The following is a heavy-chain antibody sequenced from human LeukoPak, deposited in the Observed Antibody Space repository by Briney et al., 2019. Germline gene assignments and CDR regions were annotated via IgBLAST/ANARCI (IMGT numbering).Heavy chain of an antibody. J-gene: IGHJ4*02. CDR2: INRDGSER. CDR3: AKDLKGTYGIDF. D-gene: IGHD4-17*01. V-gene: IGHV3-7*03. Sequence: GGSLRLSCAASGFTFSNYWMTWVRQAPGKGLEWVANINRDGSERYYVDSVKGRFTISRDNSRNTLYLQMNSLRAEDTAIYYCAKDLKGTYGIDFWGQGTLVTVSS. CDR1: GFTFSNYW.